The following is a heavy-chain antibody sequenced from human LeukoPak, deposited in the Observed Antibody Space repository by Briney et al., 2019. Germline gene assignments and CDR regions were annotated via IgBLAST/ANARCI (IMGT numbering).Heavy chain of an antibody. Sequence: SETLSLTCTVSGGSISTTTYYWGWIRQPPGKGLEWIGSIYHSGSTYDNPSLKSRVTISVDTSKNQVSLKLRSVTAADTAVYYCARLLYDRSGYYYFDYWGQGTLVTVSS. CDR3: ARLLYDRSGYYYFDY. CDR2: IYHSGST. D-gene: IGHD3-22*01. V-gene: IGHV4-39*01. CDR1: GGSISTTTYY. J-gene: IGHJ4*02.